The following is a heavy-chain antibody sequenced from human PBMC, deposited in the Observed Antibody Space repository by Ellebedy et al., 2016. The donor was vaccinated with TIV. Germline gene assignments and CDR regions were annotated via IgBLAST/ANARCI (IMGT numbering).Heavy chain of an antibody. V-gene: IGHV3-7*03. CDR2: IKQDGTDE. D-gene: IGHD4-17*01. CDR3: ARGLSDYGDIKLDF. J-gene: IGHJ4*02. CDR1: GFTFSTFW. Sequence: GESLKISCTASGFTFSTFWMNWVRQAPGKGLEWVANIKQDGTDENYVDSVRGRFTISRDNAKKSVSLQMSSLRVDDTAVYYWARGLSDYGDIKLDFWGQGVLVTVSS.